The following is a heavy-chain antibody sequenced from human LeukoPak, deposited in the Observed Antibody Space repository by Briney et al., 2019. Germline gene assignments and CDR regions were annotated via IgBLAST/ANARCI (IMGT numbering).Heavy chain of an antibody. CDR1: GYTFTGYY. Sequence: GASVKVSCKASGYTFTGYYMHWVRQAPEQGLEWMGWINPNSGGTNYAQKFQGRVTMTTDTSTSTAYMELRSLRSDDTAVYYCARFGYCSGGSCYLDEYYYYMDVWGKGTTVTVSS. CDR2: INPNSGGT. D-gene: IGHD2-15*01. V-gene: IGHV1-2*02. J-gene: IGHJ6*03. CDR3: ARFGYCSGGSCYLDEYYYYMDV.